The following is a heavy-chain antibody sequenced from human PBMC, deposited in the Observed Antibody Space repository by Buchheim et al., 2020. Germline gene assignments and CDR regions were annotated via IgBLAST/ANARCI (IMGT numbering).Heavy chain of an antibody. CDR2: IKPEGSDT. CDR3: TRSASFFRGMDV. V-gene: IGHV3-74*01. D-gene: IGHD1-26*01. CDR1: GFTFSSDW. Sequence: EERLVESGGGLGQPGGSLRLSCAASGFTFSSDWMHWVRQAPGKGLVWVSRIKPEGSDTTYADSGKGRFTISRNHGRNGMYLQMNSLGGEDTAIYYCTRSASFFRGMDVWGQGTT. J-gene: IGHJ6*02.